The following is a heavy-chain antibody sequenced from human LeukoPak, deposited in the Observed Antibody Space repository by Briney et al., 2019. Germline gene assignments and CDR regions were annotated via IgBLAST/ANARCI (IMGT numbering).Heavy chain of an antibody. CDR1: GFTFSSYA. Sequence: GGSLRLSCAASGFTFSSYAMHWVRQAPGKWLEWVAVISYDGSNKYYADSVKGRFTVSRDNSKNTLYLQMNSLRAEDTAVYYCARSMRSGYGGDIFYFDYWGQGTLVTVSS. CDR2: ISYDGSNK. D-gene: IGHD5-12*01. J-gene: IGHJ4*02. CDR3: ARSMRSGYGGDIFYFDY. V-gene: IGHV3-30-3*01.